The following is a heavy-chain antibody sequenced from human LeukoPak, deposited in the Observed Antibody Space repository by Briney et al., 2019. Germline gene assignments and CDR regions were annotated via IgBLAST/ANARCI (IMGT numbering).Heavy chain of an antibody. CDR3: ARLGYSRGYYGEAY. D-gene: IGHD3-22*01. Sequence: PSETLSLTCTVSGGSIRTKYWIWIRQPAGRGLEWIGRMSASGSTNYSPSLKSRVTMSVDTSKNQFSLRLNSVTAADTAVYYCARLGYSRGYYGEAYWGQGTLVTVSS. V-gene: IGHV4-4*07. J-gene: IGHJ4*02. CDR1: GGSIRTKY. CDR2: MSASGST.